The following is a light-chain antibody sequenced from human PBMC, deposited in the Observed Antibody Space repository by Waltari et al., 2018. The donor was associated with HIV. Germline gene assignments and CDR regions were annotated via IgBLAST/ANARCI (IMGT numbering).Light chain of an antibody. CDR3: QQYNNFPAT. CDR2: TAS. V-gene: IGKV1-5*03. Sequence: DIQMTQSPSTLSASVGDRVIITCRASQSINAWLAWYQQIPGKAPRLLIYTASNLQSGVPSRFSGSGSGTEFTLTISSLQPDDFATYYCQQYNNFPATFGPGTKVDIK. J-gene: IGKJ3*01. CDR1: QSINAW.